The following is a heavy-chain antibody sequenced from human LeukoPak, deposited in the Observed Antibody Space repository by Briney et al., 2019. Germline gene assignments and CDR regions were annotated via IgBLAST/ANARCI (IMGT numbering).Heavy chain of an antibody. J-gene: IGHJ4*02. CDR2: IRYDGSNK. CDR1: GFTFSSYG. D-gene: IGHD3-10*01. CDR3: ARTMVRGVVPDY. V-gene: IGHV3-30*02. Sequence: GGSLRLSCAASGFTFSSYGMHWVRQAPGKGLEWVAFIRYDGSNKYYADSVKGRFTISRDNSKNTLYLQMNSLRAEDTAVYYCARTMVRGVVPDYWGQGTLVTVSS.